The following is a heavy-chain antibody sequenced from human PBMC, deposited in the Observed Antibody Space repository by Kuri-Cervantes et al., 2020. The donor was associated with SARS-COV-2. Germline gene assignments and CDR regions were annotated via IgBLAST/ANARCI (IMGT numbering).Heavy chain of an antibody. CDR1: GFTFSSYW. J-gene: IGHJ4*02. D-gene: IGHD1-1*01. CDR3: VRDGDHWNFDY. CDR2: INSDGTTT. V-gene: IGHV3-74*01. Sequence: GESLKISCAASGFTFSSYWMHWVRQGPGKGLVWVSRINSDGTTTSNADSVKGRFTISRDNAKNMLFLQMNSLRAEDTAVYYCVRDGDHWNFDYWGQGTLVTVSS.